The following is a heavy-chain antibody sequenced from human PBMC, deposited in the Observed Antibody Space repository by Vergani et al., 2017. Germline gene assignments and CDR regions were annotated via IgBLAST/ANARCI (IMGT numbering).Heavy chain of an antibody. CDR2: ISSSSSTI. D-gene: IGHD6-19*01. Sequence: EVQLVESGGGLVQPGGSLRLSCAASGFTFSSYSMNWVRQAPGKGLEWVSYISSSSSTIYYADSVKGRFTISRDNAKNSLYLQMNSLRAEDTAVYYCASIAVAGVPPHWGQGTLVTVSS. CDR3: ASIAVAGVPPH. CDR1: GFTFSSYS. V-gene: IGHV3-48*01. J-gene: IGHJ4*02.